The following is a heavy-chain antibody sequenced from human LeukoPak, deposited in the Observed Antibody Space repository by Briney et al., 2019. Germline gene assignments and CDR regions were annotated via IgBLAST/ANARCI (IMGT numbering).Heavy chain of an antibody. V-gene: IGHV1-2*02. CDR2: INPNSGGT. CDR3: ARQEGAARPDFVDY. J-gene: IGHJ4*02. D-gene: IGHD6-6*01. CDR1: GYTFTGYY. Sequence: SVKVSCKASGYTFTGYYMHWVRQAPGQGLEWMGWINPNSGGTNYAQKFQGRVTMTRDTSISTAYMELSRLRSDDTAVYYCARQEGAARPDFVDYWGQGTLVTVSS.